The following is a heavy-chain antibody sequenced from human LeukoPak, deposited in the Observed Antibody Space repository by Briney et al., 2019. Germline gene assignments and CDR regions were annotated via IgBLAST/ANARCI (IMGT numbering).Heavy chain of an antibody. CDR1: GFTFSNYW. CDR2: IKQDGSEK. J-gene: IGHJ4*02. CDR3: ARLGPDMSASGGFCTSTRCYGIGY. V-gene: IGHV3-7*01. Sequence: PGGSLRLSCAASGFTFSNYWMSWVRQAPGKGLEWVANIKQDGSEKYYVDSVKGRFTISRDNAKNSLHLQMNSLRAEDTAVYYCARLGPDMSASGGFCTSTRCYGIGYWGQGTLVTVSS. D-gene: IGHD2-2*01.